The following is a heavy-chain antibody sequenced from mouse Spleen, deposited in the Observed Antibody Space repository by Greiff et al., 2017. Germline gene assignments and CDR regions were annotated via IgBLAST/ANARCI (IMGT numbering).Heavy chain of an antibody. V-gene: IGHV5-9-3*01. J-gene: IGHJ2*01. CDR2: ISSGGGNT. CDR3: ARHLTAPFDY. Sequence: EVQGVESGGGLVKRGGSLKLSCAASGFTFSSYAMSWVRQTPEKRLEWVATISSGGGNTYYPDSVKGRFTISRDNAKNTLYLQMSSLKSEDTAMYYCARHLTAPFDYWGQGTTLTVSS. CDR1: GFTFSSYA. D-gene: IGHD4-1*01.